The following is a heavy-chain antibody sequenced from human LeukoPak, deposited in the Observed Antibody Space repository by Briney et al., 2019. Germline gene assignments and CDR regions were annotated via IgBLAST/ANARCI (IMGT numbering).Heavy chain of an antibody. J-gene: IGHJ4*02. Sequence: SETLSLTCTVSGGSISGGGYYWSWIRQHPRKGLEWIGYIYYSGSTYYNPSLKSRITISVDTSKNQFSLKLSSVTAADTAVYYCARRAVGATHFDYWGQGTLVTVSS. CDR2: IYYSGST. V-gene: IGHV4-31*03. D-gene: IGHD1-26*01. CDR1: GGSISGGGYY. CDR3: ARRAVGATHFDY.